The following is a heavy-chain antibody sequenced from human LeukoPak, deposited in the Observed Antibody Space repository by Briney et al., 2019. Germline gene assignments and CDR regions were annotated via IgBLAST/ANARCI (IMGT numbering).Heavy chain of an antibody. J-gene: IGHJ4*02. CDR3: AKDGSSSGFDY. Sequence: GGSLGLSCAASGFTFSSYGMHWVRQAPGKGLEWVAVISYDGSNKYYADSVKGRFTISRDNSKNTLYLQMNSLRAEDTAVYYCAKDGSSSGFDYWGQGTLVTVSS. D-gene: IGHD6-13*01. V-gene: IGHV3-30*18. CDR2: ISYDGSNK. CDR1: GFTFSSYG.